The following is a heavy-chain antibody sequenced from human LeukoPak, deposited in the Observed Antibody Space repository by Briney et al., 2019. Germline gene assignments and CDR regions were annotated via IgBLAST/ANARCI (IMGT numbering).Heavy chain of an antibody. J-gene: IGHJ4*02. D-gene: IGHD2-15*01. CDR3: ARGRDCSGGSCYQPKVDY. Sequence: SGTLSLTCAVSGGSISSSNWWSWVRQPPGKGLEWIGEIYHSGSTNYNPSLKSRVTISVDKSKNQFSLKLSSVTAADTAVYYCARGRDCSGGSCYQPKVDYWGQGTLVTVSS. V-gene: IGHV4-4*02. CDR2: IYHSGST. CDR1: GGSISSSNW.